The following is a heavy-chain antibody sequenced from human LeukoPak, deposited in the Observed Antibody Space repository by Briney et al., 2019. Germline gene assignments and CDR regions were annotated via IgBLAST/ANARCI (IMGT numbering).Heavy chain of an antibody. D-gene: IGHD2-21*02. CDR1: GYTFSGYY. CDR2: INPNSGGT. CDR3: ARGTAGSYNDMDV. Sequence: ASVKVSCKASGYTFSGYYMHWVRQTPGQGLEWMGWINPNSGGTNYAQKFQGRVTMTRDTSISTAYMELSSPRSDDTAVYYCARGTAGSYNDMDVWGKGTTVTVSS. J-gene: IGHJ6*03. V-gene: IGHV1-2*02.